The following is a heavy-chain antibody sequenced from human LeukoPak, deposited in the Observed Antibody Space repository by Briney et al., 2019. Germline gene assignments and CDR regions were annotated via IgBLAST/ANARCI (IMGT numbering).Heavy chain of an antibody. CDR2: ISSSGSTI. CDR3: ARDSSGWYKY. D-gene: IGHD6-19*01. V-gene: IGHV3-48*04. CDR1: GFTFSSYA. J-gene: IGHJ4*02. Sequence: GRSLRLSCAASGFTFSSYAMHWVRQAPGKGLEWVSYISSSGSTIYYADSVKGRFTISRDNAKNSLYLQMNSLRAEDTAVYYCARDSSGWYKYWGQGTLVTVSS.